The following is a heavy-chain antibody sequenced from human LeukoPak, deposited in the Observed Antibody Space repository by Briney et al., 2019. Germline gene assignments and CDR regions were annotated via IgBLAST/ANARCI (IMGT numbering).Heavy chain of an antibody. Sequence: PGGSLRLSCAASGFTFSSYAMSWVRQAPGKGLEWGSAISGSGGSTYYADSVKGRFTISRDNSKNTLYLQMNSLRAEDTAVYYCAKERAYCGGDCPNWFDPWGQGTLVTVSS. CDR3: AKERAYCGGDCPNWFDP. J-gene: IGHJ5*02. V-gene: IGHV3-23*01. CDR2: ISGSGGST. CDR1: GFTFSSYA. D-gene: IGHD2-21*01.